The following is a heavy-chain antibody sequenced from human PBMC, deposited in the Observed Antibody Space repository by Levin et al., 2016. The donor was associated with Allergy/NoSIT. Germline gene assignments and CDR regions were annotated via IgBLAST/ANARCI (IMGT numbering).Heavy chain of an antibody. J-gene: IGHJ6*02. CDR2: INHSGST. Sequence: WIRQPPGKGLEWIGEINHSGSTNYNPSLKSRVTISVDTSKNQFSLKLSSVTAADTAVYYCARWREVGDYYDSSGHYYYGMDVWGQGTTVTVSS. V-gene: IGHV4-34*01. CDR3: ARWREVGDYYDSSGHYYYGMDV. D-gene: IGHD3-22*01.